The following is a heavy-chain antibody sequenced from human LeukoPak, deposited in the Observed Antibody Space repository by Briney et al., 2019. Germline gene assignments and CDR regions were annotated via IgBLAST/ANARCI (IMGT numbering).Heavy chain of an antibody. CDR1: GFTFSSYS. CDR2: ISSSSSTV. J-gene: IGHJ5*02. D-gene: IGHD6-13*01. CDR3: AREAGIAAAGNA. V-gene: IGHV3-48*01. Sequence: GRSLRLSCAASGFTFSSYSMNWVRQAPGKGLEWVSYISSSSSTVYYADSVKGRFTISRDNAKNSLYLQMNSLRAEDTAVYYCAREAGIAAAGNAWGQGTLVTVSS.